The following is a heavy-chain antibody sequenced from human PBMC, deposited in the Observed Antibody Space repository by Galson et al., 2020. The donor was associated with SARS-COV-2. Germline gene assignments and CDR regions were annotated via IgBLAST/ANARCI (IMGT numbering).Heavy chain of an antibody. Sequence: GESLKISCKASGYTFTGYYMHWVRQAPGQGLEWMGWINPNSGGTNYAQKFQGRVTMTRDTSISTAYMELSRLRSDDTAVYYCARAGSGWPLNYYYYGMDVWGQGTTVTVSS. CDR2: INPNSGGT. V-gene: IGHV1-2*02. CDR1: GYTFTGYY. J-gene: IGHJ6*02. CDR3: ARAGSGWPLNYYYYGMDV. D-gene: IGHD6-19*01.